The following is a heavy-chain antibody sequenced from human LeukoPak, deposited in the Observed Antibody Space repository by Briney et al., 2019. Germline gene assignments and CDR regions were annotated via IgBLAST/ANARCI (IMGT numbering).Heavy chain of an antibody. CDR2: IKSKTDGGTT. CDR1: GFTFSNAW. CDR3: TTIAAAGQVDY. J-gene: IGHJ4*02. D-gene: IGHD6-13*01. Sequence: GGSLRLSCTASGFTFSNAWMSWVRQAPGKGLEWVGRIKSKTDGGTTNYATPVKGRFTISRDDSKNTLYLQMNSLKTEDTAVYYCTTIAAAGQVDYWGQGTLVTVSS. V-gene: IGHV3-15*01.